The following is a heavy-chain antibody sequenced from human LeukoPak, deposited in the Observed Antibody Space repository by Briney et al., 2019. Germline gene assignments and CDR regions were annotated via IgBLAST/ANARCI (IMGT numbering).Heavy chain of an antibody. CDR3: ARLPRIVGATDY. J-gene: IGHJ4*02. CDR2: INHSGST. D-gene: IGHD1-26*01. V-gene: IGHV4-34*01. CDR1: GGSFSGYY. Sequence: SETLSLTCAVYGGSFSGYYWSWIRQPPGKGLEWIGEINHSGSTNYNPSLKSRATISVDTSKNQFSLKLSSVTAADTAVYYCARLPRIVGATDYWGQGTLVTVSS.